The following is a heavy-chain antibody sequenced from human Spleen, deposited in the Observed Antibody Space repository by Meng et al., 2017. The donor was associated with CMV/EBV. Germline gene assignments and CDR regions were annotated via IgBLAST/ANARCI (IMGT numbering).Heavy chain of an antibody. V-gene: IGHV3-30-3*01. Sequence: GESLKISCAASGFTFSSYAMHWVRQAPGKGLEWVAVISYDGSNKYYADSVKGRFTISRDNSKNTLYLQMNSLRAEDTAVYYCARMGSGYGSGSEAYYYYGMDVWGQGTTVTVS. J-gene: IGHJ6*02. CDR2: ISYDGSNK. CDR1: GFTFSSYA. D-gene: IGHD3-10*01. CDR3: ARMGSGYGSGSEAYYYYGMDV.